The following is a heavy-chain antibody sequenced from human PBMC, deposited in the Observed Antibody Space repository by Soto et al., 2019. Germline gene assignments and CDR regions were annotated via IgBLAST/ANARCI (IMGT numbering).Heavy chain of an antibody. J-gene: IGHJ6*02. Sequence: PSETLSLTCTVSGCSVSSGSYYWSWIRQPPGKGLEWIGYIYYSGSTNYNPSLKSRVTISVDTSKNQFSLKLSSVTAADTAVYYCASVTRTCISTSCYRYYYGMDVWGQGTTVT. D-gene: IGHD2-2*02. CDR3: ASVTRTCISTSCYRYYYGMDV. V-gene: IGHV4-61*01. CDR1: GCSVSSGSYY. CDR2: IYYSGST.